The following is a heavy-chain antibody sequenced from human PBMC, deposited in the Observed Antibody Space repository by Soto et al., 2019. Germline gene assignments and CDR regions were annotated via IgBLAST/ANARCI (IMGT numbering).Heavy chain of an antibody. V-gene: IGHV3-48*02. CDR3: ARITHRPSPTFHFDY. CDR2: ISSSSSTI. J-gene: IGHJ4*02. Sequence: SGGSLRLSCAASGFTFSSYSMNWVRQAPGKGLEWVSYISSSSSTIYYADSVKGRFTISRDNAKNSLYLQMNSLRDEDTAVYYCARITHRPSPTFHFDYWGPGTMLTVYS. D-gene: IGHD6-6*01. CDR1: GFTFSSYS.